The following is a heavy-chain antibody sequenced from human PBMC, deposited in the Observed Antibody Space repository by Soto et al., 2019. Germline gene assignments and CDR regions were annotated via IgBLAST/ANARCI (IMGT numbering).Heavy chain of an antibody. Sequence: SETLSLTCTVSGGSISSSSYYWGWIRQPPGKGLEWIGSIYYSGSTYYNPSLKSRVTISVDTSKNQFSLKLSSVTAADTAVYYCARIGLYCSGGSCYPKFDYWGQGTLVTVSS. V-gene: IGHV4-39*01. CDR3: ARIGLYCSGGSCYPKFDY. J-gene: IGHJ4*02. CDR1: GGSISSSSYY. CDR2: IYYSGST. D-gene: IGHD2-15*01.